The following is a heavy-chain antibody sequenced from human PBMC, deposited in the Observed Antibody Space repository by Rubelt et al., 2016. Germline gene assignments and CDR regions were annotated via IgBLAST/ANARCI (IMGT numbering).Heavy chain of an antibody. J-gene: IGHJ4*02. D-gene: IGHD3-22*01. CDR2: IYYSGST. CDR3: ARLYYYDSSGDTPIDY. CDR1: GGSISSYY. Sequence: QVQLQESGPRLVKPSETLSLTCTVSGGSISSYYWSWIRQPPGKGLEWIGYIYYSGSTNSNPSLKGGCTNSWKRSKNQFALKLSLVTAADTAVYYCARLYYYDSSGDTPIDYWGQGTLVTVSA. V-gene: IGHV4-59*08.